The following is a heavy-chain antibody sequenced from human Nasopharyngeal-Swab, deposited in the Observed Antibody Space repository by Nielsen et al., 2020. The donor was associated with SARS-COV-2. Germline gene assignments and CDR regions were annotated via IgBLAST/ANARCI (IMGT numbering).Heavy chain of an antibody. V-gene: IGHV3-23*01. Sequence: VGKATGMGLEWVSRIDHNGGNTQYADSVKGRFTTSRDNSKNTLYLEVNSLRAEDTAVYYCAKEGLSIAAAGTVDYWGQGTLVTVSS. CDR2: IDHNGGNT. CDR3: AKEGLSIAAAGTVDY. D-gene: IGHD6-13*01. J-gene: IGHJ4*02.